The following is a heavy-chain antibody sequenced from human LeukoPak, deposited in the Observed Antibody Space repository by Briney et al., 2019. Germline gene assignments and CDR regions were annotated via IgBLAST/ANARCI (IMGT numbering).Heavy chain of an antibody. Sequence: GASVKVSCKASGYTFTSYGISWVRQAPGQGLEWMGWVSAYNGNTNYTQKLQGRVTMTTDTSTSTAYMELRSLRSDDPAVYYCARDGQWFGELLYYFDYWGQGTLVTVSS. V-gene: IGHV1-18*04. CDR1: GYTFTSYG. CDR3: ARDGQWFGELLYYFDY. D-gene: IGHD3-10*01. J-gene: IGHJ4*02. CDR2: VSAYNGNT.